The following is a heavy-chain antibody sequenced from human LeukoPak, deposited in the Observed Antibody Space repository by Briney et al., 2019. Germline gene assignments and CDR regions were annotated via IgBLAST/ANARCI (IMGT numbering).Heavy chain of an antibody. CDR3: ARSPVEVDGFDI. D-gene: IGHD2-2*01. J-gene: IGHJ3*02. CDR1: GFTFSSYW. Sequence: GGSLRLSCAASGFTFSSYWMYWVRQAPGKGLVWVSRINSDGSSTSYADSVKGRCSVSRDNAKNTLYLQMNSLRAEDTAVCYCARSPVEVDGFDIWGQGTMVTVSS. CDR2: INSDGSST. V-gene: IGHV3-74*01.